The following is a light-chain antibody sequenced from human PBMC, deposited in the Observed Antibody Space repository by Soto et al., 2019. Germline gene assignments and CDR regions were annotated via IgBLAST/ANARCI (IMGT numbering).Light chain of an antibody. CDR1: SSGVGAYNF. V-gene: IGLV2-14*03. CDR3: TSYTSSVTYV. J-gene: IGLJ1*01. CDR2: DVN. Sequence: QSVLTQPASVSGSPGQSIAVSCTGTSSGVGAYNFVSWYQHHPGKAPKLIIYDVNNRPSGVSDRFSGSKSGNTASLTISGLQAEDEADYYCTSYTSSVTYVFGVGTKVTVL.